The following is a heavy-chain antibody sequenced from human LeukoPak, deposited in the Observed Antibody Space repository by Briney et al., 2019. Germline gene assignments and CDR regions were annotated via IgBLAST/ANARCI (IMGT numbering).Heavy chain of an antibody. J-gene: IGHJ6*02. Sequence: SETLFLTCTVSGGSISSYYWSWIRQPPGKGLEWIGYIYYSGSTNYSPSLKSRVTISVDTSKNQFSLKLSSVTAADTAVYYCARDGGDYYVGMDVWGQGTTVTVSS. CDR3: ARDGGDYYVGMDV. D-gene: IGHD3-16*01. CDR2: IYYSGST. CDR1: GGSISSYY. V-gene: IGHV4-59*01.